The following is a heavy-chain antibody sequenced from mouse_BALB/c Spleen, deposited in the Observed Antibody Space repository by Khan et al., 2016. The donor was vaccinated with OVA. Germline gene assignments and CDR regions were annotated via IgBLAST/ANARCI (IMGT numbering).Heavy chain of an antibody. CDR2: INTNTAET. D-gene: IGHD2-9*01. CDR3: ASVGTYYGLDGFAY. Sequence: QIQLVQSGPELKKPGETVKISCKASGYTFTNFGMNWVKQAPGKGLKWMGWINTNTAETTCPEEFKGRLAFSLETSASTAYLQINNLKIEYLSTYFGASVGTYYGLDGFAYWGQGTLVTVSA. V-gene: IGHV9-3*02. CDR1: GYTFTNFG. J-gene: IGHJ3*01.